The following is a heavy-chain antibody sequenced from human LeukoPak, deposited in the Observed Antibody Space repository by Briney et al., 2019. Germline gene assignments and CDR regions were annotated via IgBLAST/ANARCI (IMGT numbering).Heavy chain of an antibody. Sequence: PGGSLRLSCAASGFTFGNYGMSWVRQAPGKGLEWVSGINWNGGSTGYADSVKGRFTISRDNAKNSLYLQMNSLRAEDTALYYCARDKGSRVLYYYYYMDVWGKGTTVTVSS. CDR1: GFTFGNYG. CDR2: INWNGGST. J-gene: IGHJ6*03. CDR3: ARDKGSRVLYYYYYMDV. V-gene: IGHV3-20*04.